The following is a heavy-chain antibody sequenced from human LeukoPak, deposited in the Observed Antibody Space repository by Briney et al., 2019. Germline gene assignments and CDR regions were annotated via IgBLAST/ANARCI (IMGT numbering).Heavy chain of an antibody. Sequence: GGSLRLSCAASGFTFSSYGMHWVRQAPGKGLEWVAFIRYDGSNKYYADSVKGRFTISRDNSKNTLYLQMNGLRAEDTAVYYCAKDIQLWPQYYFHYWGQGTLVTVSS. CDR1: GFTFSSYG. CDR2: IRYDGSNK. J-gene: IGHJ4*02. V-gene: IGHV3-30*02. CDR3: AKDIQLWPQYYFHY. D-gene: IGHD5-18*01.